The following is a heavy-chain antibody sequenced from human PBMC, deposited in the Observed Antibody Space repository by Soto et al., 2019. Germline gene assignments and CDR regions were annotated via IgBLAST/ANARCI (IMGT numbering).Heavy chain of an antibody. Sequence: SETLSLTCSVSCGSLSKYYWSWIRQPAGKGLEWIGRISTSGHVVSKVSLRSRLTMSVDMSNNHFSLKLTSVTAADTAVYYCARDNNDFWSLYPLAFDYWGQGALVTVSS. J-gene: IGHJ4*02. CDR2: ISTSGHV. V-gene: IGHV4-4*07. D-gene: IGHD3-3*01. CDR3: ARDNNDFWSLYPLAFDY. CDR1: CGSLSKYY.